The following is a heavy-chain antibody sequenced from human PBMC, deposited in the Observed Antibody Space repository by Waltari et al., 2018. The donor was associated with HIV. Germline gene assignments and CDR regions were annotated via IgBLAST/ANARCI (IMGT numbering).Heavy chain of an antibody. CDR1: GYTFTGYY. D-gene: IGHD6-6*01. Sequence: QVQLVQSGAEVKKPGASVKVSCKASGYTFTGYYMHWVRQAPGQGLEWMGWINPNSGVTNYAQKFQGRVTMTRDTSISTAYMELSRLRSDDTAVYYCARDSSSRPRYGMDVWGQGTTVTVSS. CDR3: ARDSSSRPRYGMDV. V-gene: IGHV1-2*02. CDR2: INPNSGVT. J-gene: IGHJ6*02.